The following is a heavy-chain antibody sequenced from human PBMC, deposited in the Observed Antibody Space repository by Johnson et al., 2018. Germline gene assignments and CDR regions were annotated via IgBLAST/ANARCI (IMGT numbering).Heavy chain of an antibody. J-gene: IGHJ6*03. CDR3: ARVIGVVVPAEHYYYYYMDV. CDR1: GGSISSSSYY. V-gene: IGHV4-39*07. CDR2: IYYSGST. D-gene: IGHD2-2*01. Sequence: QVQLQESGPGLVKPSETLSLTCTVSGGSISSSSYYWGWIRQPPGKGLEWIGSIYYSGSTYYNPSLKSRVTISVETSKNQFSLKLSPVTAADTAVYYCARVIGVVVPAEHYYYYYMDVWGKGTTVTVSS.